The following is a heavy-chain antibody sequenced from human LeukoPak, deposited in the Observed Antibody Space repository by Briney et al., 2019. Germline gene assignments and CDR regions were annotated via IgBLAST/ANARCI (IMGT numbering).Heavy chain of an antibody. CDR3: AKDRGYYYDSSAYGSYFDY. CDR2: ISWDGGTT. V-gene: IGHV3-43*01. D-gene: IGHD3-22*01. J-gene: IGHJ4*02. Sequence: QSGGSLRLSCEASGFTFDDYTMHWVRQSPGKGLEWVSLISWDGGTTYYADSVRGRFTISRDNSKNSLYLQMNSLRTEDTALYYCAKDRGYYYDSSAYGSYFDYWGQGTLVTVSS. CDR1: GFTFDDYT.